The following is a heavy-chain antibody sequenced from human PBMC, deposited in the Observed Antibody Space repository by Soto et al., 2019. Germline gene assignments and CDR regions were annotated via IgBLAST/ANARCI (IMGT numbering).Heavy chain of an antibody. Sequence: QVQLQESGPGLVKPSETLSLTCTVSGGSISSYYWSWIRQPPGKGLEWIGYIYYSGSTNYNPSLKSRVTISVDTSKNQFSLKLSSVTAADTAVYYCARGGSYIADFDYWGQGTLVTVSS. CDR1: GGSISSYY. J-gene: IGHJ4*02. CDR2: IYYSGST. D-gene: IGHD1-26*01. CDR3: ARGGSYIADFDY. V-gene: IGHV4-59*01.